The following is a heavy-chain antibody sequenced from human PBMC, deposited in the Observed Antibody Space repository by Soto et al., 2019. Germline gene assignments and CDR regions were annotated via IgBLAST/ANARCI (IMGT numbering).Heavy chain of an antibody. V-gene: IGHV3-23*01. D-gene: IGHD6-19*01. CDR1: GFTFSNCA. Sequence: EVQVWESGGDLVQPGGSLRLSCEASGFTFSNCAMSWVRQAPGKGLEWVSGISGTGRSTFYADSVKDRFTISRDNSKNTVYLKMTSLRAEDTAVYYCAKGNTSGWYFFDYWGQGTLVTVSS. CDR2: ISGTGRST. CDR3: AKGNTSGWYFFDY. J-gene: IGHJ4*02.